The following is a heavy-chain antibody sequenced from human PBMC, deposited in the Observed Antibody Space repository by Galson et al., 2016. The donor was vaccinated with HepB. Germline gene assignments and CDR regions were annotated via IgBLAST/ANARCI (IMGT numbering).Heavy chain of an antibody. CDR2: ISSSSSYI. CDR1: GFTFSSYS. CDR3: ARDQHYDILTGYRHPYWYFDL. J-gene: IGHJ2*01. Sequence: LRLSCAASGFTFSSYSMNWVRQAPGKGLEWVSSISSSSSYIYYADSVKGRFTISRDNAKNSLYLQMNSLRAEDTAVYYCARDQHYDILTGYRHPYWYFDLWGRGTLVTVSS. D-gene: IGHD3-9*01. V-gene: IGHV3-21*01.